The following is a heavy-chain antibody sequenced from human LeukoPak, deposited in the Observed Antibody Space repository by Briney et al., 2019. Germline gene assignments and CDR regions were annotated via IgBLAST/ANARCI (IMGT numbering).Heavy chain of an antibody. Sequence: KASETLSLTCTVSGGSISSSSYYWGWIRQPPGKGLEWIGSIYYSGSTYYNPSLKSRVTISVGTSKNQFSLKLSSVTAADTAVYYCARGDFWSGYHTPYHFDYWGQGTLVTVSS. CDR3: ARGDFWSGYHTPYHFDY. CDR2: IYYSGST. J-gene: IGHJ4*02. V-gene: IGHV4-39*07. D-gene: IGHD3-3*01. CDR1: GGSISSSSYY.